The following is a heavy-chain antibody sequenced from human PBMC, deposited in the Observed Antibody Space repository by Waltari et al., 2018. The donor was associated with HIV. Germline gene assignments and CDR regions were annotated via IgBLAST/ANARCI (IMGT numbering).Heavy chain of an antibody. D-gene: IGHD3-3*02. CDR3: ANTFFKTTLNLYYFGMDV. CDR1: GLIFRGYG. CDR2: ISYDESKK. Sequence: QVRLVESGGGVVQPGRSLRLPCAGSGLIFRGYGMHWVRQAPGKGLEWVALISYDESKKYYADSVMGRFTISRDIPKNTLYLQMNSLRAEDSAVYYCANTFFKTTLNLYYFGMDVWGQGTTVIVSS. J-gene: IGHJ6*02. V-gene: IGHV3-30*18.